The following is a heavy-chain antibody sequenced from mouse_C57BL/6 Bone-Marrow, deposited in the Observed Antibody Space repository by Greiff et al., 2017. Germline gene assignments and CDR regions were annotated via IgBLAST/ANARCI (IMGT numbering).Heavy chain of an antibody. CDR3: ARTGYYYAMDY. V-gene: IGHV1-50*01. CDR2: IDPSDSYT. J-gene: IGHJ4*01. Sequence: QVQLQQPGAELVKPGASVKLSCKASGYTFTSYWMQWVKQRPGQGLEWIGEIDPSDSYTNYNQKFKGKATLTVDTSSSTVYMQLSSLTSEDSAVYYCARTGYYYAMDYWGQGTSVTVSS. D-gene: IGHD4-1*01. CDR1: GYTFTSYW.